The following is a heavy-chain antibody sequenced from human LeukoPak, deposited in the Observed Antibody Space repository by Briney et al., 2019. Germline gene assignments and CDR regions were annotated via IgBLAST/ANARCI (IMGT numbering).Heavy chain of an antibody. J-gene: IGHJ4*02. Sequence: PSETLSLTCAVYGGSFSGYYWSWIRQPPGKGLEWIGEISHSGSTNYNPSLKSRVTISVDTSKNQFSLKLSSVTAADTAVYYCARGGPRRWNDYWGQGTLVTVSS. CDR2: ISHSGST. V-gene: IGHV4-34*01. CDR1: GGSFSGYY. CDR3: ARGGPRRWNDY. D-gene: IGHD1-1*01.